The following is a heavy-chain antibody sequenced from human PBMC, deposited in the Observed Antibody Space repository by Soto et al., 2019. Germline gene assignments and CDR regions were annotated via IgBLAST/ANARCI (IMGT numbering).Heavy chain of an antibody. CDR3: ARYLYIDVTGWGDLDF. CDR1: GYTFTSYG. J-gene: IGHJ4*02. Sequence: QVQLVQSGAEGKKPGASVKVSCKASGYTFTSYGISWVRQAPGQGLEWMGWINTYSGNPNYAQKFQGRVTMTTDTSTSTAYMELRSLRSDDTAVYYCARYLYIDVTGWGDLDFWGQGTLVTVSS. D-gene: IGHD6-19*01. CDR2: INTYSGNP. V-gene: IGHV1-18*01.